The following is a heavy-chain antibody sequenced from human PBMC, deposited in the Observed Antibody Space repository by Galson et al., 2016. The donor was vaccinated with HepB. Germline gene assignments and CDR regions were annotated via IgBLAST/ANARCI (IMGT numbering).Heavy chain of an antibody. Sequence: SLRLSCAASGFTFTDYAVNWVRQAPGKGLEWVSAISGNGLVKVYADSVKGRFFISNEKSKNTLFLHMSSLRSEDTAIYYCVKAEYSSYFGSWGHGTLVTVSS. J-gene: IGHJ5*01. D-gene: IGHD5-18*01. CDR3: VKAEYSSYFGS. V-gene: IGHV3-23*01. CDR1: GFTFTDYA. CDR2: ISGNGLVK.